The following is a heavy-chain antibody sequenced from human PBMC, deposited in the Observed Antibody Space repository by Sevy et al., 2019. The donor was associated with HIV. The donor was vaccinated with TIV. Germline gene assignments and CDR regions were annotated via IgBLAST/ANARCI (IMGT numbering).Heavy chain of an antibody. CDR3: AKALNPALESMIEVIFRSLKGFDV. CDR1: GFTFNTHA. V-gene: IGHV3-23*01. CDR2: ISGIGSST. D-gene: IGHD3-22*01. Sequence: GGSLRLSCAASGFTFNTHAMNWVRQAPGKGLEWVSVISGIGSSTYYADSVKGRLTISRDNSKNTLYLQMNGLRADDTAVDYCAKALNPALESMIEVIFRSLKGFDVWGQGTMVTVSS. J-gene: IGHJ3*01.